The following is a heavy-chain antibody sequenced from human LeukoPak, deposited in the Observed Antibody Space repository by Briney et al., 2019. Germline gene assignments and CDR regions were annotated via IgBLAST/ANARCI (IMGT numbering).Heavy chain of an antibody. J-gene: IGHJ3*02. V-gene: IGHV3-9*01. CDR1: GFTFDDYA. CDR3: ASQWLVLAFDI. CDR2: ISWNSGSI. Sequence: GRSLRLSCAASGFTFDDYAMHWVRQAPGKGLEWVSGISWNSGSIGYADSVKGRFTISRDNAKNTLYLQMNSLRAEDTAVYYCASQWLVLAFDIWGQGTMVTVSS. D-gene: IGHD6-19*01.